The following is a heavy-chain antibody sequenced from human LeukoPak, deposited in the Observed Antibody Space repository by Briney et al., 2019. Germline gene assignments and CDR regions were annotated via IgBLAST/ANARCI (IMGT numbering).Heavy chain of an antibody. CDR1: GGTFSSYA. D-gene: IGHD2-15*01. CDR3: ARGGYCSGGSCYPIDY. J-gene: IGHJ4*02. V-gene: IGHV1-69*06. CDR2: IIPIFGTA. Sequence: SVKVSCKASGGTFSSYAISWVRQASGQGLEWMGRIIPIFGTANYAQKFQGRVTITADKSTSTAYMELSSLRSEDTAVYYCARGGYCSGGSCYPIDYWGQGTLVTVSS.